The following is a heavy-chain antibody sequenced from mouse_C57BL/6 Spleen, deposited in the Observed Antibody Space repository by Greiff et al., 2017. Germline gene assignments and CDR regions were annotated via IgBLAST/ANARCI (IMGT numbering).Heavy chain of an antibody. CDR2: IHPSDSDT. V-gene: IGHV1-74*01. Sequence: QVQLQQPGAELVKPGASVKVSCKASGYTFTSYWMHWVKQRPGQGLEWIGRIHPSDSDTNYNQKFKGKATLTVDKSSSTAYMQLSSLTSEDSTVYYCAIDDNSLYASYAIDYWGQGTSVTVSS. CDR3: AIDDNSLYASYAIDY. J-gene: IGHJ4*01. CDR1: GYTFTSYW. D-gene: IGHD2-3*01.